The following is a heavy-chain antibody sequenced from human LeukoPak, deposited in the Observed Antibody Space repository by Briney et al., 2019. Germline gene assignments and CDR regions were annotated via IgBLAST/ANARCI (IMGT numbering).Heavy chain of an antibody. CDR1: GFTFSDYY. V-gene: IGHV3-11*04. CDR2: ISSSGSTI. CDR3: ARARYGLHFDY. Sequence: PGGSLRLSCAASGFTFSDYYMSWIRQAPGKGLEWVSYISSSGSTIYYADSVKGRFTISRENAKNSLYLQMNSLGAGDTAVYYCARARYGLHFDYWGQGTLVTVSS. J-gene: IGHJ4*02. D-gene: IGHD1-1*01.